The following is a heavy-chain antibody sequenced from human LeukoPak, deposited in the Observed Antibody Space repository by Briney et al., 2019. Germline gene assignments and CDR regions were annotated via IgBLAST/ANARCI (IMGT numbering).Heavy chain of an antibody. V-gene: IGHV3-23*01. CDR2: ISGSGGST. J-gene: IGHJ4*02. D-gene: IGHD3-16*02. CDR3: AKDTGELSSYFDY. Sequence: GGSLRLSCAASGFTFSSYAMSWVRQAPGKGLEWVSAISGSGGSTYYADSVKGRFTISRDNSKNTLYLQMNSLRAEDTTVYYCAKDTGELSSYFDYWGQGTLVTVSS. CDR1: GFTFSSYA.